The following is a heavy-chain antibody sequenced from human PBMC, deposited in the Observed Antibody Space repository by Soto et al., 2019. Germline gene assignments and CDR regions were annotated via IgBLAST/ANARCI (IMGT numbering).Heavy chain of an antibody. J-gene: IGHJ3*02. V-gene: IGHV2-5*01. CDR1: GFSHSKKEEG. Sequence: PTPMNQKQTLTQNCTSSGFSHSKKEEGVGWIRQPPGKALEWLALIYWNDDKRYSPSLKSRLTITKDTSKNQVVLTMTNMDPVDTATYYCAHRPTIFGVGSAFDIWGQGTMVTVSS. CDR3: AHRPTIFGVGSAFDI. CDR2: IYWNDDK. D-gene: IGHD3-3*01.